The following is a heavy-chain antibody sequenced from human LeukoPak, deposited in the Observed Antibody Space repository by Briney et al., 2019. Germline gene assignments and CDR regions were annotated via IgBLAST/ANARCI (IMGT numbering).Heavy chain of an antibody. D-gene: IGHD1-26*01. CDR1: GSSFTSYW. CDR2: IYPGDSDT. Sequence: GGALEISGKGSGSSFTSYWIGGGRQGPGKGLEGRGIIYPGDSDTRYSPSFQGQVTISADKSISTAYLQWSSLKASDTAMYYCARTLSGGSYHEFDYWGQGTLVTVSS. CDR3: ARTLSGGSYHEFDY. J-gene: IGHJ4*02. V-gene: IGHV5-51*01.